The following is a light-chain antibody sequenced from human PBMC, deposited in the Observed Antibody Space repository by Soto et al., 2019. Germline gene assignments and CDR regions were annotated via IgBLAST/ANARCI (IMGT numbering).Light chain of an antibody. CDR3: QQYGSLSWT. J-gene: IGKJ1*01. Sequence: EMVLAQSPLTLSLSPGERATLSCRASQNVDSNYLAWYQQKPGQAPRIIIFGASGRATGIPDRFSGSGSGTDFTLTISRLEPEDFAVYYCQQYGSLSWTFGQGTKVDIK. V-gene: IGKV3-20*01. CDR1: QNVDSNY. CDR2: GAS.